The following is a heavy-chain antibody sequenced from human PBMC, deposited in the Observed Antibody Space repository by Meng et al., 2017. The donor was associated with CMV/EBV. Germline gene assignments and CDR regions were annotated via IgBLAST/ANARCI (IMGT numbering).Heavy chain of an antibody. J-gene: IGHJ4*02. CDR3: AKDRRWLLDY. CDR2: ISGSGGST. D-gene: IGHD5-24*01. CDR1: GFTFSSYA. Sequence: GESLKISCAASGFTFSSYAMSWVRQAPGTGLEWVSAISGSGGSTYYADSVKGRFTTSRDNSKNTLYLQMNSMLAEDTAVYYCAKDRRWLLDYWGQGTLVTVSS. V-gene: IGHV3-23*01.